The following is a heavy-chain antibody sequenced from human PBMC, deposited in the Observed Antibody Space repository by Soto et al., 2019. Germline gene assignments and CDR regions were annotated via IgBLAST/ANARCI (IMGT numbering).Heavy chain of an antibody. CDR1: GFTFSNYG. D-gene: IGHD6-13*01. J-gene: IGHJ5*02. V-gene: IGHV3-23*01. CDR3: ATDRGGSLYHWFDP. Sequence: EVQLLESGGGLVQPGGSLRLSCAASGFTFSNYGMSWVRQAPGKGLEWVSVISDGGGSTFYADSVKGRFTISRDNSKNTLYLQMNGLRADDTAVYYCATDRGGSLYHWFDPWGQGTLVTVSS. CDR2: ISDGGGST.